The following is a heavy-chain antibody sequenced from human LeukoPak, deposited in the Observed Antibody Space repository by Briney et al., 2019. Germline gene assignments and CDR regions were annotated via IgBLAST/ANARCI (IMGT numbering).Heavy chain of an antibody. CDR1: GGSISTSY. D-gene: IGHD5-18*01. J-gene: IGHJ3*02. V-gene: IGHV4-34*01. CDR2: INHSGST. CDR3: ARQDTAIFSDAFDI. Sequence: SETLSLTCTVSGGSISTSYWNWVRQPPGKGLEWIGEINHSGSTNYNPSLKSRVTISVDTSKNQFSLKLSSVTAADTAVYYCARQDTAIFSDAFDIWGQGTMVTVSS.